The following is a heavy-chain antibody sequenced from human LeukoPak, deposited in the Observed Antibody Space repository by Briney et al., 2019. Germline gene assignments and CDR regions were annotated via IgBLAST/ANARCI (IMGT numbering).Heavy chain of an antibody. CDR2: IYYSGST. CDR3: ARDSAVTRNFDY. D-gene: IGHD4-17*01. J-gene: IGHJ4*02. V-gene: IGHV4-30-4*01. CDR1: GGSISSGDYY. Sequence: LQTLSLTCTVSGGSISSGDYYWSWIRQPPGKGLEWIGYIYYSGSTYYNPSLKSRVTISVDTSKNQFSLKLSSVTAADTAVYYCARDSAVTRNFDYWGQGTLVTVSS.